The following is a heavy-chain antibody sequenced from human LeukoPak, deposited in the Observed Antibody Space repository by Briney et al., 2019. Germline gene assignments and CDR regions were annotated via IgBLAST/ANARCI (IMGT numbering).Heavy chain of an antibody. CDR3: ASSWYIVPFDY. D-gene: IGHD6-13*01. J-gene: IGHJ4*02. V-gene: IGHV7-4-1*02. Sequence: GASVKVSCKASGYTFTSYAMNWVRQAPGQGVEWMGWINTNTGNPTYAQGFTGRFVFSLDTSVSTAYLQISSLKAEDTAVHYCASSWYIVPFDYWGQGTLVTVSS. CDR2: INTNTGNP. CDR1: GYTFTSYA.